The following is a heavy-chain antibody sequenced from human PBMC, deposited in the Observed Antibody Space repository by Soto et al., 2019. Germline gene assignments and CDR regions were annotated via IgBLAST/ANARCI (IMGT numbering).Heavy chain of an antibody. V-gene: IGHV4-34*01. CDR3: ARVSRRWFGELLYYFDY. J-gene: IGHJ4*02. CDR1: WGLFSGYY. D-gene: IGHD3-10*01. CDR2: INHSGST. Sequence: LTGAVYWGLFSGYYSSWIRHLPGKGLEWIGEINHSGSTNYNPSLKSRVTISVDTSKNQFSLKLSSVTAADTAVYYCARVSRRWFGELLYYFDYWGQGTLVTVSS.